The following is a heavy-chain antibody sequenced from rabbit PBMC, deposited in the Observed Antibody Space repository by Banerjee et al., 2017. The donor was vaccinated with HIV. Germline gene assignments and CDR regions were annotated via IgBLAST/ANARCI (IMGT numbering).Heavy chain of an antibody. Sequence: QEQLVESGGGLVQPGASLTLTCTASGFSFNNYYMCWVRQAPGKGLELIACSGSTWYANWAKGRFTISKTSSTTVTLQMTSLTAADTATYFCTRNLALWGQGTLVTVS. V-gene: IGHV1S45*01. D-gene: IGHD3-3*01. CDR3: TRNLAL. J-gene: IGHJ3*01. CDR1: GFSFNNYY. CDR2: SGST.